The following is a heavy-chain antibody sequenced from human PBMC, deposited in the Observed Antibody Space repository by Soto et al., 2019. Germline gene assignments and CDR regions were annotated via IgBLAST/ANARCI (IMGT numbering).Heavy chain of an antibody. V-gene: IGHV1-24*01. CDR3: ATSDRVRYFDWLLGTRYGYFDY. CDR1: GYTLTELS. D-gene: IGHD3-9*01. CDR2: FDPEDGET. J-gene: IGHJ4*02. Sequence: GASVKVSCKVSGYTLTELSMHWVRQAPGKGLEWMGGFDPEDGETIYAQKFQGRVTMTEDTSTDTAYMELSSLRSEDTAVYYCATSDRVRYFDWLLGTRYGYFDYWGQGTLVTVSS.